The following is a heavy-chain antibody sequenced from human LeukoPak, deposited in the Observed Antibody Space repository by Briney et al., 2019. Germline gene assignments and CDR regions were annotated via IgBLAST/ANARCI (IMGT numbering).Heavy chain of an antibody. CDR3: ARVDSTEGRLYYYYNMDV. CDR1: GYTFTGYY. Sequence: ASVKVSCKASGYTFTGYYMHWVRQAPGQGLELMGRINPNSGGTNYAQKFQGRVTMTRDTSISTAYMELGRLRSDDTAVYYCARVDSTEGRLYYYYNMDVWGKGTTVTVSS. D-gene: IGHD2-2*01. CDR2: INPNSGGT. J-gene: IGHJ6*03. V-gene: IGHV1-2*06.